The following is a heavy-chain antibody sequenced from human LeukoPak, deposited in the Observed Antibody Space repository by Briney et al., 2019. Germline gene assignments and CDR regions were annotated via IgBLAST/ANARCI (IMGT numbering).Heavy chain of an antibody. J-gene: IGHJ6*03. CDR1: GYTFTSYD. CDR3: AVRGVIMGNYYYYYMDV. V-gene: IGHV1-8*01. Sequence: ASVKVSCKASGYTFTSYDINWVRQATGQGLEWMGWMNPNSGNTGYAQKFQGRVTMTRNTSISTAYMELSSQRSEDTAVYYCAVRGVIMGNYYYYYMDVWGKGTTVTVSS. D-gene: IGHD3-10*01. CDR2: MNPNSGNT.